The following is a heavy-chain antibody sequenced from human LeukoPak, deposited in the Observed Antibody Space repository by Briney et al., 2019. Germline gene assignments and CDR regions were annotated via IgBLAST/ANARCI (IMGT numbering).Heavy chain of an antibody. V-gene: IGHV3-48*01. J-gene: IGHJ4*02. Sequence: GGSLRLSCAASGFTFSSYSMNWVRQAPGKGLEWVSYISSSSSTIYYADSVKGRFTISRDNAKNSLYPQMNSLRAEDTAVYYCARDTRTVSSSFGYWGQGTLATVSS. CDR1: GFTFSSYS. CDR2: ISSSSSTI. CDR3: ARDTRTVSSSFGY. D-gene: IGHD6-6*01.